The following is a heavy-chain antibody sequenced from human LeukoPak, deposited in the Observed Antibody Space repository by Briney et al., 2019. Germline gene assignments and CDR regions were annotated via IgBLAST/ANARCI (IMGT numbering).Heavy chain of an antibody. Sequence: SSETLSLTCTVSGGSISSYYLSWIRQPPGKGLEWIGYIYYSGSTNYNPSLKSRVTISVDTSKNQFSLKLSSVTAADTAVYYCARFGAMPYYFDYWGQGTLVTVSS. CDR2: IYYSGST. CDR3: ARFGAMPYYFDY. CDR1: GGSISSYY. J-gene: IGHJ4*02. D-gene: IGHD2-2*01. V-gene: IGHV4-59*01.